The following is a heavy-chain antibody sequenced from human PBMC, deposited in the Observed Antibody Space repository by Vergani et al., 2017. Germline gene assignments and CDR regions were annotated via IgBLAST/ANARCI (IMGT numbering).Heavy chain of an antibody. V-gene: IGHV3-30*02. D-gene: IGHD3-16*01. J-gene: IGHJ4*02. Sequence: QVQLVESGGGVVQRGGSLRLSCATSGFTLSNYYMQWIRQGPGKGLEFVAFIQFDGSNQYYADSVKGRFTLSRDFSKNTLYLQMNSLRTDDTATYYCAKHFRGWGSDYWGQGTQVIVSS. CDR1: GFTLSNYY. CDR2: IQFDGSNQ. CDR3: AKHFRGWGSDY.